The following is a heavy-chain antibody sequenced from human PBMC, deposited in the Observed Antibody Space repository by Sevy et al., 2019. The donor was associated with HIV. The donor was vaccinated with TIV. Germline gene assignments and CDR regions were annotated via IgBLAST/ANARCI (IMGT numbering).Heavy chain of an antibody. J-gene: IGHJ4*02. CDR2: IWDNGSKK. CDR3: ARGGYCTNNVCYGSIDY. D-gene: IGHD2-8*01. Sequence: GGSLRLSCAASGFTFRSYGMHWVRQAPGKGLEWVAVIWDNGSKKYYADSVKGRFTISRDNSKNTLYLQMNGLRAEDRAVYYCARGGYCTNNVCYGSIDYWGRGTLVTVSS. CDR1: GFTFRSYG. V-gene: IGHV3-33*01.